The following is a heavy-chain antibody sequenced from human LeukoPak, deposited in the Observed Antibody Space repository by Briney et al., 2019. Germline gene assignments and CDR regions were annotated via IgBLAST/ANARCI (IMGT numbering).Heavy chain of an antibody. Sequence: SVKVSCKASGCTFSSYAISWVRQAPGQGLEWMGRIIPIFGIANYAQKFQGRVTITADKSTSTAYMELSSLRSEDTAVYYCARGPRYCSSTSCNYGMDVWGQGTTVTVSS. CDR1: GCTFSSYA. D-gene: IGHD2-2*01. J-gene: IGHJ6*02. V-gene: IGHV1-69*04. CDR2: IIPIFGIA. CDR3: ARGPRYCSSTSCNYGMDV.